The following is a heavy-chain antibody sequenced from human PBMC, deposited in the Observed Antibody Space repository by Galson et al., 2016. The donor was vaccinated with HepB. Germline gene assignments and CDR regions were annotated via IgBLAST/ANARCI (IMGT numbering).Heavy chain of an antibody. CDR3: ARDLYSENAFDM. CDR2: INSDGSRT. D-gene: IGHD1-26*01. CDR1: GFTFSSHW. J-gene: IGHJ3*02. Sequence: SLRLSCAASGFTFSSHWMHWVRQVPGKGLVWVSRINSDGSRTTYADSVKGRFIISRDNAKNTLYLQMNSLRVEGTAVYYCARDLYSENAFDMWGQGAMVTSYS. V-gene: IGHV3-74*01.